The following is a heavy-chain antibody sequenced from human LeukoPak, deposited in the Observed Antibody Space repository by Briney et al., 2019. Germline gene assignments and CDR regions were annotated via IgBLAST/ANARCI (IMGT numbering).Heavy chain of an antibody. V-gene: IGHV1-2*02. Sequence: ASVKASCKTSGYTFTDYYVHWVRQAPGQGLEWMGWIYPNSGATNYAQKFQGRVTMTRDTSISTAYMELSRLRSDDTAIYYCARVFLAERPLGYDYWGQGTLVTVSS. CDR1: GYTFTDYY. CDR2: IYPNSGAT. J-gene: IGHJ4*02. CDR3: ARVFLAERPLGYDY. D-gene: IGHD1-1*01.